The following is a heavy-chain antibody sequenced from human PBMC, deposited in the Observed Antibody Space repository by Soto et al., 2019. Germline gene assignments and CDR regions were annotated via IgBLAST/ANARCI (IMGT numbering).Heavy chain of an antibody. J-gene: IGHJ4*02. D-gene: IGHD5-12*01. Sequence: EVQLVESGGGLVKPGGSLRLSCAASGFTFSSYSMNWVRQAPGKGLEWVSSISSSSSYIYYADSVKGRFTISRDNAKNSLYLQMNSLRAEDTAVYYCARGVNSGYDFPMAPDYWGQGTLVTVSS. CDR1: GFTFSSYS. V-gene: IGHV3-21*01. CDR3: ARGVNSGYDFPMAPDY. CDR2: ISSSSSYI.